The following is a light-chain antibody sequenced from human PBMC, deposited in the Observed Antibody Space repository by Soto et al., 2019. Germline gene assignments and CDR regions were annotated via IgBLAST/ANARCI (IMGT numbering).Light chain of an antibody. CDR3: CSYAGSSVWV. J-gene: IGLJ3*02. V-gene: IGLV2-11*01. Sequence: QSALTQPRSVSGSPGQSVIISCTGTSSDVGGYKDVSWYQQHPGKAPKLVIYDVSERPSGVPDRFSGSKSGTTASLTISGLQAEYEADYHCCSYAGSSVWVFGGGTKLTVL. CDR2: DVS. CDR1: SSDVGGYKD.